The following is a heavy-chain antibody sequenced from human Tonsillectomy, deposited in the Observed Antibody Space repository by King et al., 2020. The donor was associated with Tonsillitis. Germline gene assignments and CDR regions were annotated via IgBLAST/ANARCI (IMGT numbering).Heavy chain of an antibody. CDR2: IYYSGST. CDR1: GGSISSSSYY. J-gene: IGHJ4*02. Sequence: MPLQESGPGLVKPSETLSLTCTVSGGSISSSSYYWGWIRQPPGKGLEWIGSIYYSGSTYYNPSLKSRVTISVDTSKNQFSLKLSSVTAADTAVYYCARQNMGGDSSGYYFSYFDYWGQGTLVTVSS. V-gene: IGHV4-39*01. CDR3: ARQNMGGDSSGYYFSYFDY. D-gene: IGHD3-22*01.